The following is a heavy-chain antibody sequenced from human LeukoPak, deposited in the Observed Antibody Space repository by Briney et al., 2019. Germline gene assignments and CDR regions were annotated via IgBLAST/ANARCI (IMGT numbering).Heavy chain of an antibody. J-gene: IGHJ4*02. CDR3: TRRDGSSGETNY. CDR1: GFTFSGSA. CDR2: IRSKANTYAT. D-gene: IGHD1-26*01. Sequence: PGGSLRLSCAASGFTFSGSAMHWVRQASGKGLEWVGRIRSKANTYATAYAASLKGRFTISRDDSKNTAYLQMNSLKTEDTAVYYCTRRDGSSGETNYWGQGTLVTVSS. V-gene: IGHV3-73*01.